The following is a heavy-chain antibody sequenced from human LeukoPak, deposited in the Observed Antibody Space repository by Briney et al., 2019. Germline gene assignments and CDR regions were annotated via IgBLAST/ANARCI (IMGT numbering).Heavy chain of an antibody. CDR1: GFTFSSYA. CDR3: AKDTRRKGIAVAGTNFDY. CDR2: ISYDGSNK. V-gene: IGHV3-30*04. D-gene: IGHD6-19*01. Sequence: GGSLRLSCAASGFTFSSYAMHWVRQAPGKGLEWVAVISYDGSNKYYADSVKGRFTISRDNSKNTLYLQMNSLRAEDTAVYYCAKDTRRKGIAVAGTNFDYWGQGTLVTVSS. J-gene: IGHJ4*02.